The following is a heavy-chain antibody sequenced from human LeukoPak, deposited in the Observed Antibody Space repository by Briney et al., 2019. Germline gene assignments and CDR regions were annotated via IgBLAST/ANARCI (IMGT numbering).Heavy chain of an antibody. CDR2: ISGSGGST. CDR3: AKELKIFGVVRGPAWFDP. Sequence: SGGSLRLSCAASGFTFSSYAMSWVRQAPGKGLEWVSAISGSGGSTYYADSVKGRFTISRDNSKNTLYLQMNSLRAEDTAVYYCAKELKIFGVVRGPAWFDPWGQGTLVTVSS. J-gene: IGHJ5*02. V-gene: IGHV3-23*01. D-gene: IGHD3-3*01. CDR1: GFTFSSYA.